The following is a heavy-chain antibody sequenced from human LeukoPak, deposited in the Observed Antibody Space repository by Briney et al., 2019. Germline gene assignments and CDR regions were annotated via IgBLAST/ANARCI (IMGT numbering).Heavy chain of an antibody. V-gene: IGHV3-74*01. Sequence: GGSLRLSCAASGFTFSNYWMHWVRQAPGKGLVWVSRINSDGINTSYADSVKGRFTISRDNAKNTLNLQMNSLRAEDTAVYYCAELGITMIGGVWGKGTTVTISS. CDR2: INSDGINT. CDR1: GFTFSNYW. J-gene: IGHJ6*04. D-gene: IGHD3-10*02. CDR3: AELGITMIGGV.